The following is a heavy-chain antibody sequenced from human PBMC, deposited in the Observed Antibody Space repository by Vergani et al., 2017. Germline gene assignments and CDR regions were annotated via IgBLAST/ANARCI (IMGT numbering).Heavy chain of an antibody. J-gene: IGHJ4*02. V-gene: IGHV4-34*01. CDR1: GGSFSGYY. Sequence: QVQLQQWGAGLLKPSETLSLTCAVYGGSFSGYYWSWIRQPPGKGLEWIGEINHSGSTNYNPSLKSRVTISVDTSKNQFSLKLNSVSAADQAVYYCARGITGAPSHGGEGSLVTVSS. D-gene: IGHD1-20*01. CDR3: ARGITGAPSH. CDR2: INHSGST.